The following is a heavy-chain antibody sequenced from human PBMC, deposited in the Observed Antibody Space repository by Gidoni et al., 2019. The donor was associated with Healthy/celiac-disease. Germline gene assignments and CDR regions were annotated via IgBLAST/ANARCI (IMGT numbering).Heavy chain of an antibody. J-gene: IGHJ5*02. CDR3: TRDTTYYYDSSGYSGIDP. D-gene: IGHD3-22*01. Sequence: EVQLVESGGGLVQPGRSLRLSCTASGFTFGDYAMSWVRQAPGKGLEWVGFIRSKAYGGTTEYAASVKGRFTISRDDSKSIAYLQMNSLKTEDTAVYYCTRDTTYYYDSSGYSGIDPWGQGTLVTVSS. CDR2: IRSKAYGGTT. CDR1: GFTFGDYA. V-gene: IGHV3-49*04.